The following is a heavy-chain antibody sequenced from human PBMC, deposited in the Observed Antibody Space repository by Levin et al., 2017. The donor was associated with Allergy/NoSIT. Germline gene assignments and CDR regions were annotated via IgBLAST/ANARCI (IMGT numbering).Heavy chain of an antibody. Sequence: GESLKISCAASGFTFSSYAMHWVRQAPGKGLEWVAVISYDGSNKYYADSVKGRFTISRDNSKNTLYLQMNSLRAEDTAVYYCARISSSGWYSNYWGQGTLVTVSS. CDR1: GFTFSSYA. D-gene: IGHD6-19*01. V-gene: IGHV3-30-3*01. CDR2: ISYDGSNK. CDR3: ARISSSGWYSNY. J-gene: IGHJ4*02.